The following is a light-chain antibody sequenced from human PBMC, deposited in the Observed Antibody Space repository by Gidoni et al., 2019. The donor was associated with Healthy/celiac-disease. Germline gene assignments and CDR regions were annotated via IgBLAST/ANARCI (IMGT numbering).Light chain of an antibody. CDR1: SGHSSYA. Sequence: QLVLTQSPSAYASLGASVKLTCTLSSGHSSYAIAWHQQHPEKGPRYLMKLNSDGSHSKGDGIPDLFSGSSSGAERYLTISILQSEDEADYYCQTWGTGIQVFGTGTKVTVL. CDR3: QTWGTGIQV. CDR2: LNSDGSH. J-gene: IGLJ1*01. V-gene: IGLV4-69*01.